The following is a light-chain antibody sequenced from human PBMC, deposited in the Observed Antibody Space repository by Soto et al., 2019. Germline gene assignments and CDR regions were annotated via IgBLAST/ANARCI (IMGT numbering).Light chain of an antibody. CDR3: QSYDSSMSGYV. CDR1: RSNIGAGYD. CDR2: CNS. V-gene: IGLV1-40*01. J-gene: IGLJ1*01. Sequence: QSVLTQPPSVSGAPGQRVTISCTGSRSNIGAGYDVHWYQQLPGTAPKLLIDCNSNRPSGVPDRFSGSKSGTSASLAITGLQAEDEADYYCQSYDSSMSGYVFGTGTQLTVL.